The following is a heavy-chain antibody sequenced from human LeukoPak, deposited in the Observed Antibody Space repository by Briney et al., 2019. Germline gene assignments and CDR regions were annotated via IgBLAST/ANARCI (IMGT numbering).Heavy chain of an antibody. Sequence: GGSLRLSCEASGFTFSSYAMSWVRQAPGKGLEWVSAISGSGGSTYYADSVKGRFTISRDNSKNTLYLQMNSLRAEDTAVYYCAKGSYSSGWYVPSHYFDYWGQGTLVTVSS. J-gene: IGHJ4*02. D-gene: IGHD6-19*01. CDR2: ISGSGGST. V-gene: IGHV3-23*01. CDR1: GFTFSSYA. CDR3: AKGSYSSGWYVPSHYFDY.